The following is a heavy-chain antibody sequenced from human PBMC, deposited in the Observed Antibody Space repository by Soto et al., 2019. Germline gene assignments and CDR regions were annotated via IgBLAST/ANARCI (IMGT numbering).Heavy chain of an antibody. V-gene: IGHV4-39*01. CDR1: GGSISSSSYY. CDR3: ARRRLRGLDYYYYYGMDV. J-gene: IGHJ6*02. Sequence: QLQLQESGPGLVKPSETLSLTCTVSGGSISSSSYYWGWIRQPPGKGLEWIGSIYYSGSTYYNPSLKSRVTISVDTSKNQFSLKLISVTAADTAVYYCARRRLRGLDYYYYYGMDVWGQGTTVTVSS. CDR2: IYYSGST. D-gene: IGHD2-15*01.